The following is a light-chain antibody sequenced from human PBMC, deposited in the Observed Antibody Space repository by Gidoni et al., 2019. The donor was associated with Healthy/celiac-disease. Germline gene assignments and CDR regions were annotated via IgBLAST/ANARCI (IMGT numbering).Light chain of an antibody. CDR3: QQYGSSLFT. CDR1: QSVSSSY. J-gene: IGKJ3*01. Sequence: ENVLTPSPGTSSLSPGERATLSCRRSQSVSSSYLAWYQQKPGQAPRLLIYGASSRATGIPDRFSGSGSGTDFTLTISRLEPEDFAVYYCQQYGSSLFTFGPGTKVDIK. CDR2: GAS. V-gene: IGKV3-20*01.